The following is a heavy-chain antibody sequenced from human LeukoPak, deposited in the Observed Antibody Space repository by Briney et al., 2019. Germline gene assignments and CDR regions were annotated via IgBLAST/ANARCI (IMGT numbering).Heavy chain of an antibody. CDR3: TTDLITMVRGVINANWFDP. Sequence: GGSLRLSCAASGFTFSSYSMNWVRQAPGKGLEWVGRFKSKTDGGTTDYAAPVKGRFTISRDDSKNTLYLQMNSLKSEDTAVYYCTTDLITMVRGVINANWFDPWGQGTLATVSS. CDR1: GFTFSSYS. V-gene: IGHV3-15*01. D-gene: IGHD3-10*01. J-gene: IGHJ5*02. CDR2: FKSKTDGGTT.